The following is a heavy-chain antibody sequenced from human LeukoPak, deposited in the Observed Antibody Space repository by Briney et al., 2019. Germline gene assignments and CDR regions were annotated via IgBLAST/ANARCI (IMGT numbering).Heavy chain of an antibody. D-gene: IGHD1-1*01. CDR3: ARGEPGQRYDY. CDR1: GGSFSGYY. J-gene: IGHJ4*02. CDR2: INQSGST. V-gene: IGHV4-34*01. Sequence: PSETLSLTCAVYGGSFSGYYWSWIRQPPGKGLEWIGEINQSGSTNYNPSLKSRVTISVDTPKNQFSLRLSSVTAADTAVYYCARGEPGQRYDYWGQGTLVTVSS.